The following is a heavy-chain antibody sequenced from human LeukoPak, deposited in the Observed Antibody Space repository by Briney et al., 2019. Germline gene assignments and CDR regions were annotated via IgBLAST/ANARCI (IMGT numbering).Heavy chain of an antibody. D-gene: IGHD4-17*01. J-gene: IGHJ4*02. CDR2: IYYSGST. CDR3: ASFYGDYYFDY. CDR1: GGSISSYY. V-gene: IGHV4-59*08. Sequence: SETLSLTCTVSGGSISSYYWSWIRQPPGKGLEWIGYIYYSGSTSYNPSLKSRVTISVDTSKNQFSLKLSSVTAADTAVYYCASFYGDYYFDYWGQGTLVTVSS.